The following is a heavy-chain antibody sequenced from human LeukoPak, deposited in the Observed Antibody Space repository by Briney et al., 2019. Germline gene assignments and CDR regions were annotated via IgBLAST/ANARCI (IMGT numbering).Heavy chain of an antibody. V-gene: IGHV3-23*01. CDR1: GFTFSTYG. CDR2: ISTTGDTT. Sequence: GGSLRLSCAASGFTFSTYGMSWVRQAPGKGLEWVSTISTTGDTTYYTDSVKGRFTISRDNSKNAVYLQMSSLRAEDTAVFYCAKRASGYYFDSWGQGTLVTVSS. J-gene: IGHJ4*02. CDR3: AKRASGYYFDS. D-gene: IGHD5-12*01.